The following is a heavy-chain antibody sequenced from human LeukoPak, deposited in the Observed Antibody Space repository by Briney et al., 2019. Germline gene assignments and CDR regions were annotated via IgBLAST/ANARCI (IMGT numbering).Heavy chain of an antibody. V-gene: IGHV4-34*01. D-gene: IGHD3-16*01. CDR1: GGSFSGYY. CDR2: INHSGST. Sequence: SETLSLTCAVYGGSFSGYYWSWIRQPPGKGLEWIGEINHSGSTNYNPSLKSRVTISVDTSKNQFSLKLSSVTAADTAVYYCARAQGESVPFLDYWGQGTLATVS. J-gene: IGHJ4*02. CDR3: ARAQGESVPFLDY.